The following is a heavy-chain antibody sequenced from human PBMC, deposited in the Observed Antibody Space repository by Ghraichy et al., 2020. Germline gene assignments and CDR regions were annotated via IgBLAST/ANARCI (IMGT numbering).Heavy chain of an antibody. CDR2: IYHSGST. V-gene: IGHV4-30-2*01. J-gene: IGHJ4*02. D-gene: IGHD6-25*01. CDR1: GGSISSGGYS. Sequence: SETLSLTCAVSGGSISSGGYSWNWIRQPPGKGLEWIGYIYHSGSTYYNPSLKSRVTISVDRSKNQFSLKLSSVTAADTAVYYCARAAAAPYYFDYWGQGTLVTVSS. CDR3: ARAAAAPYYFDY.